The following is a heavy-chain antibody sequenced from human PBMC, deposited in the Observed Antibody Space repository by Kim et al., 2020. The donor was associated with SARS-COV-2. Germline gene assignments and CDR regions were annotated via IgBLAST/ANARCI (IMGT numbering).Heavy chain of an antibody. Sequence: SVKVSCKASGGTFSSYAISWVRQAPGQGLEWMGGIIPIFGTANYAQKFQGRVTITADESTSTAYMELSSLRSEDTAVYYCAGGGYDSSGYFDYWGQGTLVTVSS. D-gene: IGHD3-22*01. CDR3: AGGGYDSSGYFDY. J-gene: IGHJ4*02. CDR2: IIPIFGTA. V-gene: IGHV1-69*13. CDR1: GGTFSSYA.